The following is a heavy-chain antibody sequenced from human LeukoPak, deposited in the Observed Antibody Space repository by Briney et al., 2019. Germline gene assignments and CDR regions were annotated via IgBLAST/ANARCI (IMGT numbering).Heavy chain of an antibody. CDR3: AREGDYFGYYYMDV. D-gene: IGHD2/OR15-2a*01. CDR1: GFTFSDYY. J-gene: IGHJ6*03. CDR2: ISRSDSTI. V-gene: IGHV3-11*01. Sequence: GGSLRLSCAAPGFTFSDYYMSWIRQAPGKGLEWVSDISRSDSTIYYADSVKGRFTISRDNVKNSLYLQMNSLRAEDTAVYYCAREGDYFGYYYMDVWGKGTTVTISS.